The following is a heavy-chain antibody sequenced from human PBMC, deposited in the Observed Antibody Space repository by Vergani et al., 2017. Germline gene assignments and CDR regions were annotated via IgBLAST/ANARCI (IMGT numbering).Heavy chain of an antibody. V-gene: IGHV1-2*02. J-gene: IGHJ5*02. Sequence: QVQLVQSGAEVKKPGASVKVSCKASGYTFTGYYMHWVRQAPGQGLEWMGWINPNSGGTNYAQKFQGRVTMTRDTSISTAYMGLSRLRSDDTAVYYCARDPDRPAEYGVWTGYYTPGWFEPWGQGTLVTVSS. CDR2: INPNSGGT. CDR3: ARDPDRPAEYGVWTGYYTPGWFEP. D-gene: IGHD3/OR15-3a*01. CDR1: GYTFTGYY.